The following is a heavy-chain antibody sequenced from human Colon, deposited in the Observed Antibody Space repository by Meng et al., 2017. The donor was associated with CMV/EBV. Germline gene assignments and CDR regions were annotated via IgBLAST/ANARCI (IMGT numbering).Heavy chain of an antibody. CDR2: INSDGSST. V-gene: IGHV3-74*01. D-gene: IGHD3/OR15-3a*01. CDR3: AKDDFPKLDGAMGANFYFDS. CDR1: GFTFTTYW. J-gene: IGHJ4*02. Sequence: GGSLRLSCAASGFTFTTYWIHWVRQAPGKGLVWVSRINSDGSSTSYADSVKGRFTISRDNAKNTLYLQMKNLRKEDTAVYYCAKDDFPKLDGAMGANFYFDSWGQGTLVTVSS.